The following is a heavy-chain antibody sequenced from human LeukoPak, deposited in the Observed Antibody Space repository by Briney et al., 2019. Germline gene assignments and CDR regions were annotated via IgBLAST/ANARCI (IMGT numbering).Heavy chain of an antibody. CDR1: GYTFTSYD. CDR3: ARSRRQGAFRDAFDI. Sequence: ASVKVSCKASGYTFTSYDINWVRQATGQGLEWMGWINPSTGKTGYAQRFQGRVTMTRNTSISTAYVELSSLRFEDTAVYYCARSRRQGAFRDAFDIWGQGTMVTVSS. CDR2: INPSTGKT. V-gene: IGHV1-8*01. D-gene: IGHD3-3*02. J-gene: IGHJ3*02.